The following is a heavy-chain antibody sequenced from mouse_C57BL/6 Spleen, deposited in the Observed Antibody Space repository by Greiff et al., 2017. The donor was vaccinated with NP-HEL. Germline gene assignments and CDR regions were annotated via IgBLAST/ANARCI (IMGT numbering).Heavy chain of an antibody. J-gene: IGHJ1*03. Sequence: VQLQQSGPELVKPGASVKISCKASGYSFTDYNMNWVKQSNGKSLEWIGVINPNYGTTSYNQKFKGKATLTVDQSSSTAYMQLNSLASEDSAVYYGARGGLYGNYWYFDVWGTGTTVTVSS. CDR1: GYSFTDYN. D-gene: IGHD2-1*01. CDR3: ARGGLYGNYWYFDV. CDR2: INPNYGTT. V-gene: IGHV1-39*01.